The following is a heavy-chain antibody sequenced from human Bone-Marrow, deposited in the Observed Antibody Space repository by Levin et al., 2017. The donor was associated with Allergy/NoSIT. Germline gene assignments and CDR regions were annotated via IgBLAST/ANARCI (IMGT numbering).Heavy chain of an antibody. J-gene: IGHJ6*02. V-gene: IGHV3-30*18. Sequence: GESLKISCAASGFTFSSYGMHWVRQAPGKGLEWVAVISYDGSNKYYADSVKGRFTISRDNSKNTLYLQMNSLRAEDTAVYYCAKDLQAAAGTVYYYYGMDVWGQGTTVTVSS. CDR2: ISYDGSNK. CDR1: GFTFSSYG. CDR3: AKDLQAAAGTVYYYYGMDV. D-gene: IGHD6-13*01.